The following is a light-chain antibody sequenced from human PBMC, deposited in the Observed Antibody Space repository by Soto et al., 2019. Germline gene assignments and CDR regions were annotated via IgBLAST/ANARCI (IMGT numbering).Light chain of an antibody. J-gene: IGKJ1*01. CDR3: LQDYNWT. V-gene: IGKV1-6*01. CDR2: AAS. Sequence: AIQMTQSPSSLSASVGDRVTITCRASQGSRNGLGWYQQKPGKAPKLLIYAASNLQSGVPSRFSGSGSGTDFTLSISSLQPEDFATYYCLQDYNWTFGQGTKVEIK. CDR1: QGSRNG.